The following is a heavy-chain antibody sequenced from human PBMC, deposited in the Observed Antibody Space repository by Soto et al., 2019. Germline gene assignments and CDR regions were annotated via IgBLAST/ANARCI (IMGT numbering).Heavy chain of an antibody. CDR1: NDSINSYY. J-gene: IGHJ5*02. D-gene: IGHD3-16*01. CDR3: VRELSRGWFDP. Sequence: PSETLSLTCTVPNDSINSYYWSWIRQPPGKGLEWIGYSYFSGGTDYNPSLKGRVTISVDRSRNQFSLKLTSVTAADTAVYYCVRELSRGWFDPWGQGTLVTVSS. CDR2: SYFSGGT. V-gene: IGHV4-59*01.